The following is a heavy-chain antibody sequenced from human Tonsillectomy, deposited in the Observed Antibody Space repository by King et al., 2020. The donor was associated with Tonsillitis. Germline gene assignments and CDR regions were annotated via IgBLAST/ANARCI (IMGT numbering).Heavy chain of an antibody. D-gene: IGHD6-19*01. Sequence: VQLVESGGGVVRPGGSLRLSCAASGFTFGDHGMSWIRQAPGKGLEWVSGINWNGGSTGYGDSVKGRFTISRDNAKNSLYLQMNSLRAEDTAFYYCAREGLAVAEGNAFDVWGQGTMVTVSS. V-gene: IGHV3-20*04. J-gene: IGHJ3*01. CDR2: INWNGGST. CDR3: AREGLAVAEGNAFDV. CDR1: GFTFGDHG.